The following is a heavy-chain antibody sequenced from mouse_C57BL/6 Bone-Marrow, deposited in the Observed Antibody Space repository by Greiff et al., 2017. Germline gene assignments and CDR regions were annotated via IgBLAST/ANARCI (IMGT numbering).Heavy chain of an antibody. CDR1: GFNIKNTY. Sequence: EVMLVESVAELVRPGASVKLSCTASGFNIKNTYMHWVKQRPEQGLEWIGRTDPANGNTKYAPKFQGKATITADTSSNTAYLQLSSLTSEDTAIYYCALGVVYYYGSTYWYFDVWGTGTTVTVSS. J-gene: IGHJ1*03. CDR3: ALGVVYYYGSTYWYFDV. CDR2: TDPANGNT. V-gene: IGHV14-3*01. D-gene: IGHD1-1*01.